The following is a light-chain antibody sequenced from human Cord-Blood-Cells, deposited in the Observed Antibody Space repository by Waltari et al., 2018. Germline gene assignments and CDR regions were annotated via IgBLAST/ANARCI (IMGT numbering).Light chain of an antibody. CDR3: QQYYSYPPT. CDR2: AAS. Sequence: AIRMHQSPSSFSASTGDRVTITCRASQGISSYLAWYQQKPGKAPKLLIYAASTLQSGVPSRFSGSGSGTDFTLTISCLQSEDFATYYCQQYYSYPPTFGGGTKVEIK. J-gene: IGKJ4*01. V-gene: IGKV1-8*01. CDR1: QGISSY.